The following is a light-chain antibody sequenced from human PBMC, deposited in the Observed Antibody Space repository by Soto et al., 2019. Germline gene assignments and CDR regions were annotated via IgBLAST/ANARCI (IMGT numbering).Light chain of an antibody. V-gene: IGKV1-12*01. J-gene: IGKJ5*01. CDR1: QGISSW. CDR3: QQANSFPLP. Sequence: DIQMTESPSSVSASVGDRVTITCWASQGISSWLAWYQQKPGKAPKLRSYAESSLQSGVPSKFSGRGSGTDFTLTISCLQPEDGATDYSQQANSFPLPFGEGGRLEIK. CDR2: AES.